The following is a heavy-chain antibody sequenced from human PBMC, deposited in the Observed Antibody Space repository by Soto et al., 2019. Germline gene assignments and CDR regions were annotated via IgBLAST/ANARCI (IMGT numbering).Heavy chain of an antibody. Sequence: QVQLVESGGGVVQPGRSLRLSCAASGFTFSSYAIHWVRQAPGKGLEWVAVISYVGSNQYYSDSVKGRFTISRDNSKNTLYLQMNSLGAEDTAVYYCARAVGTGTTGTAFDYWGPGTLVTVSS. J-gene: IGHJ4*02. CDR2: ISYVGSNQ. CDR3: ARAVGTGTTGTAFDY. CDR1: GFTFSSYA. D-gene: IGHD1-1*01. V-gene: IGHV3-30-3*01.